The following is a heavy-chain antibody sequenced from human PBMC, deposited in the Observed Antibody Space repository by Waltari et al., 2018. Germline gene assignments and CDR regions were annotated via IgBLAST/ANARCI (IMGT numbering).Heavy chain of an antibody. J-gene: IGHJ4*02. D-gene: IGHD3-22*01. CDR3: AKSGVDYYDSSGYSDFDY. Sequence: EVQLLESGGGLVQPGGSLRLSCAASGFTFSRYAMRWVRQAPGKGLEWVSAISGSGGSTYYADSVKGRFTISRDNSKNTLYLQMNSLRAEDTAVYYCAKSGVDYYDSSGYSDFDYWGQGTLVTVSS. CDR1: GFTFSRYA. V-gene: IGHV3-23*01. CDR2: ISGSGGST.